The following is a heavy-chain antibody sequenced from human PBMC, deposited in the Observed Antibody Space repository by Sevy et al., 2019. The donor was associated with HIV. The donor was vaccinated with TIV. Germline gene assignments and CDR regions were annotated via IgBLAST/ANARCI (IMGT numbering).Heavy chain of an antibody. CDR3: ARRDGYKSPGAFDL. Sequence: SETLSLTCAVSGGSISSSRYYWGWIRQPPGKGLEWIATIHYSGSTYYSPSLKSRVTISVDTPKNQFSLNLSSVTAADTAVYNCARRDGYKSPGAFDLWGQGTMVTVSS. CDR1: GGSISSSRYY. CDR2: IHYSGST. D-gene: IGHD5-12*01. J-gene: IGHJ3*01. V-gene: IGHV4-39*01.